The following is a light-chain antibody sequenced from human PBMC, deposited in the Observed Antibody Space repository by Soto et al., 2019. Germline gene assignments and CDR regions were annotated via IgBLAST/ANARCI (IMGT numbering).Light chain of an antibody. CDR1: ISDVGGYNY. Sequence: QSALTQPRSVSGSPGQSVTISCTGTISDVGGYNYVSWYQQHPGKAPKFMIYDVSKRPSGVPDRFSGSKSGNTASLTISGLQAEDEADYYCCSYAGSYTFVFGAGTKLTVL. CDR2: DVS. V-gene: IGLV2-11*01. CDR3: CSYAGSYTFV. J-gene: IGLJ1*01.